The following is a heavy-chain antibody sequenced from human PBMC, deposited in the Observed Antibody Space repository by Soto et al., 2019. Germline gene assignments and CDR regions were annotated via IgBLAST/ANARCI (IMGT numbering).Heavy chain of an antibody. D-gene: IGHD1-20*01. CDR2: FDPEDGET. V-gene: IGHV1-24*01. Sequence: ASVKVSCKVSGYTLTELSMHWVRQAPGKGLEWMGGFDPEDGETIYAQKFQGRVTMTEDTSTDTAYMELSSLRSEDTAVYYCAGYNWKTRGDYYYYYGMDVWGQGTTVTVSS. CDR1: GYTLTELS. CDR3: AGYNWKTRGDYYYYYGMDV. J-gene: IGHJ6*02.